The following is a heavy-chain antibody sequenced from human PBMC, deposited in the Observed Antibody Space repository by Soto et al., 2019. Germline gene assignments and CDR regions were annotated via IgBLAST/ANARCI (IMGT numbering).Heavy chain of an antibody. V-gene: IGHV4-34*01. CDR2: INHSGST. D-gene: IGHD3-10*01. CDR3: ARGATMVRGVIIPHYYYYYMDV. CDR1: GGSFSGYY. Sequence: SETLSLTCAVYGGSFSGYYWSWIRQPPGKGLEWIGEINHSGSTNCNPSLKSRVTISVDTSKNQFSLKLSSVTAADTAVYYCARGATMVRGVIIPHYYYYYMDVWGKGTTVTVSS. J-gene: IGHJ6*03.